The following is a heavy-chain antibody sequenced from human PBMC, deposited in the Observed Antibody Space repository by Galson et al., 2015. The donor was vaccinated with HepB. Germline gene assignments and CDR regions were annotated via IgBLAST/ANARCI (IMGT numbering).Heavy chain of an antibody. CDR1: GFTFSSYA. CDR3: AKDRRIAVASIFDY. Sequence: SLRLSCAASGFTFSSYAMSWVRQAPGKGLEWVSAISGGGGSTYYADSVKGRFTISRDNSKNTLYLQMNSLRAEDTAIYYCAKDRRIAVASIFDYWGQGTLVTVSS. J-gene: IGHJ4*02. D-gene: IGHD6-19*01. V-gene: IGHV3-23*01. CDR2: ISGGGGST.